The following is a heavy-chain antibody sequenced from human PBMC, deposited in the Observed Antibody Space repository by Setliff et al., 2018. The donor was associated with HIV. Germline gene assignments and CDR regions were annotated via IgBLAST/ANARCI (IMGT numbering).Heavy chain of an antibody. J-gene: IGHJ3*02. CDR3: ARGGYSGFVVDSFDI. D-gene: IGHD5-12*01. CDR1: GYTFTGYF. Sequence: ASVKVSCKASGYTFTGYFMHWVRQAPGQGLEWMGWINIFNGNRNYAQKFQGRVTMTTDTSTSTAYLELRSLTSDDTAMYYCARGGYSGFVVDSFDIWGHGTMVTVSS. CDR2: INIFNGNR. V-gene: IGHV1-18*04.